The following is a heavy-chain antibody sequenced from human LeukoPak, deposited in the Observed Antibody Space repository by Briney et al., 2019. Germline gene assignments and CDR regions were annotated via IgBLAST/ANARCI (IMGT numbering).Heavy chain of an antibody. V-gene: IGHV3-21*01. CDR1: GFTFSSYS. CDR2: ISSSSSYI. D-gene: IGHD4-17*01. Sequence: GGSLRLSCAASGFTFSSYSMNWVRQAPGKGLEWVSSISSSSSYIYYADSVKGRFTICRDNAKNSLYLQTNSLRAEDTAVYYCARDRGNGYGDYGPWGQGTLVTVSS. CDR3: ARDRGNGYGDYGP. J-gene: IGHJ5*02.